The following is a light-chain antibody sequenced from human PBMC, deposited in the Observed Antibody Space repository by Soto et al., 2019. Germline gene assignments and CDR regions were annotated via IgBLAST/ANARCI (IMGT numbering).Light chain of an antibody. CDR2: GAS. Sequence: EIVLTQSPGTLSLSPVERATLSCMASQSVSSSYLAWYQQKPGQAPRLLIYGASSRAAGIPDRFSGSGSGTDFTLTISGLEPEDFAVYYCQQYGSSLTWTFGQGTKVDIK. J-gene: IGKJ1*01. V-gene: IGKV3-20*01. CDR3: QQYGSSLTWT. CDR1: QSVSSSY.